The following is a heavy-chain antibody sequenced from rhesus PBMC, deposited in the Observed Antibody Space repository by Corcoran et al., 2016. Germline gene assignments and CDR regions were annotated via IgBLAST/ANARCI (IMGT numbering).Heavy chain of an antibody. CDR3: AREGIQFLEWLFYFDY. Sequence: QLQLQESGPGLVKPSETLSLTGAVSGGSISRNSCSWIRQPPGTGLEWIGRISGSGGSTDYNPSRKRRVTISTDTSKNQVSLKLSSVTAADTAVYYCAREGIQFLEWLFYFDYWGQGVLVTVSS. CDR1: GGSISRNS. CDR2: ISGSGGST. J-gene: IGHJ4*01. D-gene: IGHD3-3*01. V-gene: IGHV4-173*01.